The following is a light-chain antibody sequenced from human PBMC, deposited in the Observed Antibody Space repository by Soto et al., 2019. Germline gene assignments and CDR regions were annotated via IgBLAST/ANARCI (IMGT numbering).Light chain of an antibody. V-gene: IGKV3-20*01. CDR2: AVS. Sequence: EIVLTQSPATLSSFPGDRVTLSCRASQYINTRLAWYQHRPGQAPRLLIYAVSTRATGIPDRFSGSGSGTDFTLTISRLEPEDFAVYYCQQYGSSVTFGQGTRREIK. CDR1: QYINTR. J-gene: IGKJ5*01. CDR3: QQYGSSVT.